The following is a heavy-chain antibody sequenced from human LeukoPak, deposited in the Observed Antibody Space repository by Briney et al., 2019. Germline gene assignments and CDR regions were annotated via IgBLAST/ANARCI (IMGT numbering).Heavy chain of an antibody. D-gene: IGHD2-21*02. CDR2: IYYSGST. Sequence: SETLSLTCTVSGGSISSYYWSWIRQPPGKGLEWIGYIYYSGSTNYNPSLKSRVTIPVDTSKNQFSLKLRSVTAADTAVYYCARGSGDSARADYWGQGTLVNVYS. J-gene: IGHJ4*02. V-gene: IGHV4-59*01. CDR1: GGSISSYY. CDR3: ARGSGDSARADY.